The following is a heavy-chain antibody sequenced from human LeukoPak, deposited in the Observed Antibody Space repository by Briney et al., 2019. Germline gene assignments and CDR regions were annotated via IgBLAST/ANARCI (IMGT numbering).Heavy chain of an antibody. CDR1: GFTFSSYS. CDR3: ARDDYYGSGSYRKYYYYMDV. D-gene: IGHD3-10*01. Sequence: GRSLTLSCAASGFTFSSYSMNWVRQAPGKGLEWVSSISSSSSYIYYADSVKGRFTISRDNAKNSLYLQMNSLRAEDTAVYYCARDDYYGSGSYRKYYYYMDVWGKGTTVTVSS. J-gene: IGHJ6*03. V-gene: IGHV3-21*01. CDR2: ISSSSSYI.